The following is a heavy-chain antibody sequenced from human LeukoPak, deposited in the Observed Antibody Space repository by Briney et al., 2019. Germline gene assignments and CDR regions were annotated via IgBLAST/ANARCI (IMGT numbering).Heavy chain of an antibody. V-gene: IGHV3-30*18. CDR3: AKGGLWFGKCIFS. CDR1: GFTFSSYW. CDR2: ISYDGSNK. D-gene: IGHD3-10*01. Sequence: GGSLRLSCAASGFTFSSYWMHWVRQAPGKGLEWVAVISYDGSNKYYADSVKGRFTISRDNSKNTLHLQMNSLRAEDTAVYYCAKGGLWFGKCIFSWGQGTLVTVSS. J-gene: IGHJ4*02.